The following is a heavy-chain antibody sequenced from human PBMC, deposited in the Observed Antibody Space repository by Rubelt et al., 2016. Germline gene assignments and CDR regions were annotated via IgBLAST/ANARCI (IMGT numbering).Heavy chain of an antibody. J-gene: IGHJ2*01. Sequence: QVQLVQSGAEVKKPGASVTVSCKASGYTFTNYGISWVRQAPGQGLEWMGWINTNTGSRTYAQGLNGRFVFSLDTSVSTAYLQISSLKFEDTAVYYCARGLDLHYWYFDPWGRGTLLTVSS. D-gene: IGHD1-1*01. CDR1: GYTFTNYG. V-gene: IGHV7-4-1*02. CDR2: INTNTGSR. CDR3: ARGLDLHYWYFDP.